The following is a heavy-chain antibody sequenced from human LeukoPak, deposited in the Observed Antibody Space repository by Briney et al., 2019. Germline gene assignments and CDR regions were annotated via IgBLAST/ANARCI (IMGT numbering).Heavy chain of an antibody. D-gene: IGHD5-12*01. V-gene: IGHV1-18*01. J-gene: IGHJ4*02. CDR2: ISTNNGNT. Sequence: ASVKVSCKASGYTFTCYGISWVRQAPGQGLEWMGWISTNNGNTNYAQKLQGRVSITTDTSTSTANIKLRSLRSDDTAVYYCARDQYSGYDSSFDYWGQGTLVTVSS. CDR3: ARDQYSGYDSSFDY. CDR1: GYTFTCYG.